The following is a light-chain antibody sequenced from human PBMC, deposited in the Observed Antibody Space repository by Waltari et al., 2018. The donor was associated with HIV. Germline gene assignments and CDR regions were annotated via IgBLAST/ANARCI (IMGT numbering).Light chain of an antibody. CDR1: SSDVGSYNL. V-gene: IGLV2-23*02. CDR3: CSYAGSSTPFV. J-gene: IGLJ1*01. CDR2: EVS. Sequence: QSALTQPASVSGSPGQSITISCTGTSSDVGSYNLVSWYQQYPGKVPKLMIYEVSNRPSGVSNRFSGSKSGNTASLTIPGLQAEDEADYYCCSYAGSSTPFVFGTATKVTVL.